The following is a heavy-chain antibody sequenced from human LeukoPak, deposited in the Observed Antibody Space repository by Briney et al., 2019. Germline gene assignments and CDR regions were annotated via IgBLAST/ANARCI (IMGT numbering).Heavy chain of an antibody. CDR2: IYYSGST. CDR3: ARKVGFDL. CDR1: GGSISSSSYY. J-gene: IGHJ2*01. V-gene: IGHV4-39*01. Sequence: SETLSLTCTVSGGSISSSSYYWGWIRQPPGKGLEWIGSIYYSGSTYYNPSLKSRVTISVDTSKNQFSLKLSSVTAADTAVYYCARKVGFDLWGRGTLVTVSS. D-gene: IGHD1-26*01.